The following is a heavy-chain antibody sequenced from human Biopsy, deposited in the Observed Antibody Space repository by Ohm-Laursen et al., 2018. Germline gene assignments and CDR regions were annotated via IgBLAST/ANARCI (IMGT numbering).Heavy chain of an antibody. D-gene: IGHD3-22*01. Sequence: SVKVSCKASGFSFTGYYIHWVRQAPGQGLEWMGWINAKTGDTNYAQKFQGRVTMTRDTSINTAHVDLSSLRSDDTAVYYCTRGGYYYDSLAYYYWFDPWGQGTLVTVSS. CDR2: INAKTGDT. CDR1: GFSFTGYY. J-gene: IGHJ5*02. V-gene: IGHV1-2*02. CDR3: TRGGYYYDSLAYYYWFDP.